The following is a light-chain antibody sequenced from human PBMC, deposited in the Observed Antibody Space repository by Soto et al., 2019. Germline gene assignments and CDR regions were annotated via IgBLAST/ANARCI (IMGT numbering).Light chain of an antibody. Sequence: QSALTQPASVSCSPGQSITISCTGTSNDIGDYNYVSLFQQHPGKAPKLMIYEVSNRPSGISTRFSGSKSGNTASLTISGLQSEDEADYYCSSYTSSNTIYVFGTGTKVTVL. V-gene: IGLV2-14*01. CDR2: EVS. CDR3: SSYTSSNTIYV. J-gene: IGLJ1*01. CDR1: SNDIGDYNY.